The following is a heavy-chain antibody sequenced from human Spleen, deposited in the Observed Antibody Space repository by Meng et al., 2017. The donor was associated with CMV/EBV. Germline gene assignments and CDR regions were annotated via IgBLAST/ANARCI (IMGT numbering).Heavy chain of an antibody. CDR3: VISSHN. CDR1: GGSITRCRSY. Sequence: LRGSRPGWVKSTVPLSTPCTISGGSITRCRSYWGWVRPPRGKWLEWIGSIYYRGTTNYNTTLKTRNSMSVDMSKNQFSLKVNSVTADDTAIYYCVISSHNWGQGTLVTVSS. J-gene: IGHJ4*02. CDR2: IYYRGTT. V-gene: IGHV4-39*01. D-gene: IGHD3-3*02.